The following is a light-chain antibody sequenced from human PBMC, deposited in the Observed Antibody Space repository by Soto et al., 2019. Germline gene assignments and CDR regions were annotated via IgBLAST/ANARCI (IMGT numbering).Light chain of an antibody. CDR1: QGISSY. J-gene: IGKJ1*01. V-gene: IGKV1-9*01. Sequence: DIQLTQSPSFLSASVGDRVTITCRASQGISSYLAWYQQKPGKAPKLLIYAASTLQSGVPSSFSGSGSGTEFTLTLSSLQPEDFATYYCQQLNSYPRTFGQGTKVEIK. CDR2: AAS. CDR3: QQLNSYPRT.